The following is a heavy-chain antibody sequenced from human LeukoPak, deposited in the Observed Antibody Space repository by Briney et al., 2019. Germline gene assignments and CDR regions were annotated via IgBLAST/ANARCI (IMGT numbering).Heavy chain of an antibody. CDR2: INHSGST. CDR3: ASNIRSGWYNY. Sequence: SETLSLTCAVYGGSFSGYYWSWIRQPPGKGLEWIGEINHSGSTNYNPSLESRVTISVDTSKNQFSLKLSSVTAADTAVYYCASNIRSGWYNYWGQGTLVTVSS. CDR1: GGSFSGYY. J-gene: IGHJ4*02. V-gene: IGHV4-34*01. D-gene: IGHD6-19*01.